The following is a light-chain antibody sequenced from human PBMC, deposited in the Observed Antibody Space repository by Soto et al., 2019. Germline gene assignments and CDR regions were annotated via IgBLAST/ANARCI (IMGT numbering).Light chain of an antibody. V-gene: IGKV1-5*01. CDR1: QSISSW. CDR2: DAS. J-gene: IGKJ1*01. Sequence: DIQMTQSPSTLSSSVGDRVTITCRAIQSISSWLAWYQQKPGKAPKLLIYDASSLESGVPSRFSGSGSGPEFNLTISSLQPDDFATYYCQHYNSYSEAFGQGTKVDIK. CDR3: QHYNSYSEA.